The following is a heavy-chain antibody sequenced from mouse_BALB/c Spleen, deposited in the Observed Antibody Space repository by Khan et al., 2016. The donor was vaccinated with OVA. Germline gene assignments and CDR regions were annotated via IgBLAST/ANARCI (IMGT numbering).Heavy chain of an antibody. J-gene: IGHJ2*01. CDR1: GFTFSGFG. Sequence: EVELVESGGGLVQPGGSRKLSCAASGFTFSGFGMHWVRQAPEKGLEWVAFISSASNTIYYADTVKGRFTISRDNPKKTLFLQVTSLRSEDTAMYFCARTGYYYFDYWGQGTTLTVSS. D-gene: IGHD2-3*01. CDR3: ARTGYYYFDY. V-gene: IGHV5-17*02. CDR2: ISSASNTI.